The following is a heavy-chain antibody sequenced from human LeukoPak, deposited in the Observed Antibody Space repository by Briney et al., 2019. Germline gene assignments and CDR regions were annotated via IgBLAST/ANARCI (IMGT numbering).Heavy chain of an antibody. D-gene: IGHD3-3*01. CDR3: ARGAYYDFWSGYYFDY. V-gene: IGHV1-8*03. Sequence: ASVKVSCKASGYTFTSYDINWVRQATGQGLEWMGWMNPNSGNTGYAQKFQGRVTITRNTSISTAYMELSSLRSEDTAVYYCARGAYYDFWSGYYFDYWGQGTLVTVSS. J-gene: IGHJ4*02. CDR2: MNPNSGNT. CDR1: GYTFTSYD.